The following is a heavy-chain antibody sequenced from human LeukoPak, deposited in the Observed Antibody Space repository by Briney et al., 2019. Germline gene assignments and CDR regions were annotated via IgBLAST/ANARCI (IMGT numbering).Heavy chain of an antibody. CDR1: GYTFTSNY. V-gene: IGHV1-46*01. Sequence: GASVKVSCTASGYTFTSNYMDWVRQAPGQGLEWMGMINPSSGSPRYAKTVQGRVTMTRDTSTSTVYMEMSSLRSEDTAVYYCARDRGRTMLVDQWGQGSLVTVSS. CDR2: INPSSGSP. J-gene: IGHJ5*02. CDR3: ARDRGRTMLVDQ. D-gene: IGHD1-7*01.